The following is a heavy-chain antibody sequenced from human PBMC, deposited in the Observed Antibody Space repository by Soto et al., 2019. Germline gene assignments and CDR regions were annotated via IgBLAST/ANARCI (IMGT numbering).Heavy chain of an antibody. CDR2: IIPFFDEA. Sequence: QVQLVQSGAEVKKPGSSVKVSCKAFGGTFSRLAGSWVRQAPGQGLEWMGGIIPFFDEARYERKFQGRLTITADKSTGTAYMELSSLTSDDTAVYYCATEKTSRGPPDSWGQGTLVTVSS. CDR3: ATEKTSRGPPDS. D-gene: IGHD3-10*01. V-gene: IGHV1-69*06. J-gene: IGHJ5*01. CDR1: GGTFSRLA.